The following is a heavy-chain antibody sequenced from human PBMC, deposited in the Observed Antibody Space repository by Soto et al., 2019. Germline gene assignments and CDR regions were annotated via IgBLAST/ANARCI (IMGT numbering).Heavy chain of an antibody. CDR2: INTHNGNT. Sequence: VASVKVSCKASGYTFTTYGISWVRQAPGQGLEWLGWINTHNGNTNYAQNLQGRVIMTADTSTNTAYMELRSLRSDDTAIYYCTRGGSAPYYYYGMDAWGQGTTVTVSS. D-gene: IGHD3-10*01. V-gene: IGHV1-18*01. CDR1: GYTFTTYG. CDR3: TRGGSAPYYYYGMDA. J-gene: IGHJ6*02.